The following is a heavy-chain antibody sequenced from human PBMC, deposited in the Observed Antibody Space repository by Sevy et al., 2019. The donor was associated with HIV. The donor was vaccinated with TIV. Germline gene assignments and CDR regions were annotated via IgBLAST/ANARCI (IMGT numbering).Heavy chain of an antibody. D-gene: IGHD5-12*01. Sequence: GSLRLSCAASGFTFDDYAMSWFRQAPGKGLEWVAFIARNSYEAYGGTTEYAASVKGRFIISRDDSKSIAYLQMNSLKTEDTAVYYCSRGLATADTPEYYFDYWGQGTLVTVSS. CDR3: SRGLATADTPEYYFDY. CDR2: IARNSYEAYGGTT. V-gene: IGHV3-49*03. J-gene: IGHJ4*02. CDR1: GFTFDDYA.